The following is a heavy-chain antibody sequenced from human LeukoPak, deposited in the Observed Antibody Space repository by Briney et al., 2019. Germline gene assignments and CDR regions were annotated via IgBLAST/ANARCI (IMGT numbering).Heavy chain of an antibody. CDR3: VRGRGPTLGYFDL. Sequence: GGSLRLSCAASGFTFSGYDLHWVRQPTGKGLEWVSGIGIAGDTYYLGSVKGRFTISRENAKNSLYLQMNILRAGVTAVYYCVRGRGPTLGYFDLWGRGTLVTVSS. CDR1: GFTFSGYD. CDR2: IGIAGDT. V-gene: IGHV3-13*01. J-gene: IGHJ2*01.